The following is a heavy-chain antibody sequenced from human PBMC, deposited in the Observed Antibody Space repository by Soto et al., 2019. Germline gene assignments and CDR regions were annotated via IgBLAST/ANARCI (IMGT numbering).Heavy chain of an antibody. V-gene: IGHV4-39*01. CDR2: LYYTGST. J-gene: IGHJ4*02. Sequence: SETLSLTCTVSGDSISSSSYYWGWIRQPPGKGLEWIGSLYYTGSTYYNPSLKSRVTISVDTSKNQFSLRLSSVTAADTAVYYFSERIDYWGQGTLVTVSS. CDR3: SERIDY. CDR1: GDSISSSSYY.